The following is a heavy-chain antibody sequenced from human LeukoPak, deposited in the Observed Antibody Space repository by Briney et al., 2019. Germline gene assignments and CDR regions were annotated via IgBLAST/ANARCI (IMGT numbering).Heavy chain of an antibody. D-gene: IGHD1-20*01. CDR2: ISSSGSTI. CDR3: AKDALNWNPNWFDP. Sequence: GGSLRLSCAASGFTFSDYYMSWIRQAPGKGLEWVSYISSSGSTIYYADSVKGRFTISRDNAKNSLYLQMNSLRAEDTALYYCAKDALNWNPNWFDPWGQGTLVTVSS. V-gene: IGHV3-11*01. J-gene: IGHJ5*02. CDR1: GFTFSDYY.